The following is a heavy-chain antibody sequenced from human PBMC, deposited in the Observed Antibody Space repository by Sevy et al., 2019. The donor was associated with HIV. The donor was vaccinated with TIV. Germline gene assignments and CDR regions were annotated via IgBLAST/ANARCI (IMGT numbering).Heavy chain of an antibody. V-gene: IGHV1-2*02. CDR2: INPNSGGT. CDR1: GYTFTGYY. Sequence: ASVKVSYKASGYTFTGYYMYWVRQAPGQGLEWMGWINPNSGGTNYAQKFQGRVTMTRDTSISTAYMELSRLRSDDTAVYYCARDALLRGGYLDYWGQGTLVTVSS. D-gene: IGHD3-10*01. J-gene: IGHJ4*02. CDR3: ARDALLRGGYLDY.